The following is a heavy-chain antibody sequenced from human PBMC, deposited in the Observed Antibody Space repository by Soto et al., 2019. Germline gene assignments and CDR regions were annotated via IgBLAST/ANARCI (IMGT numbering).Heavy chain of an antibody. CDR1: GFTFSSYA. V-gene: IGHV3-23*01. Sequence: XESLRLSCAASGFTFSSYAMSWVRQAPGKGLEWVSAISGSGGSTYYADSVKGRFTISRDNSKNTLYLQMNSLRAEDTAVYYCAKDLGYCSSTSCPGHYYYYYGMDVWGQGTTVTVSS. CDR3: AKDLGYCSSTSCPGHYYYYYGMDV. CDR2: ISGSGGST. D-gene: IGHD2-2*01. J-gene: IGHJ6*02.